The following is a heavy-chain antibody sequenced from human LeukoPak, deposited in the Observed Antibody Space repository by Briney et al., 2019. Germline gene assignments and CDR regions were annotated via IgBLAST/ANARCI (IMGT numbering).Heavy chain of an antibody. J-gene: IGHJ4*02. CDR3: AKGGSPYDFWSGYPDY. V-gene: IGHV3-9*01. D-gene: IGHD3-3*01. CDR2: ISWNSGSI. CDR1: GFTFDDYA. Sequence: GGSLRLSCAASGFTFDDYAMHWVRQAPGKGLEWASGISWNSGSIGYADSVKGRFTISRDNAKNSLYLQMNSLRAEDTALNYCAKGGSPYDFWSGYPDYWGQGTLVTVSS.